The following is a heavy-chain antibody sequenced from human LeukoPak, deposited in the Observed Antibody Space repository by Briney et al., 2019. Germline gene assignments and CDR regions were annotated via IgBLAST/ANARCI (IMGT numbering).Heavy chain of an antibody. CDR3: ASHLYCGGDCYQFDY. Sequence: SETLSLICTVSGGSISSYYWSWIRQPPGKGLEWIGYIYYSGSTNYNPSLKSRVTISVDTSKNQFSLKLSSVTAADTAVYYCASHLYCGGDCYQFDYWGQGTLVTVSS. D-gene: IGHD2-21*02. V-gene: IGHV4-59*01. CDR2: IYYSGST. CDR1: GGSISSYY. J-gene: IGHJ4*02.